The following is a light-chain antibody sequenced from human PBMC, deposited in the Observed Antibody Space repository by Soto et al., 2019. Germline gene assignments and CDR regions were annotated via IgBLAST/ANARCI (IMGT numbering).Light chain of an antibody. Sequence: DIQVTQSPSTLPASVGDRVTITCRANQSISTWLAWYQQKPGKAPNLLIYKASTLESGVPSNFSGSGSGTEFTLTISSLQPEDFATYYCQQYNSYPWTFGQGTKVDIK. CDR2: KAS. V-gene: IGKV1-5*03. J-gene: IGKJ1*01. CDR3: QQYNSYPWT. CDR1: QSISTW.